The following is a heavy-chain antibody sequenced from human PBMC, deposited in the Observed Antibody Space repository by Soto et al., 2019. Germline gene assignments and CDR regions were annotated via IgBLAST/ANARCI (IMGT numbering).Heavy chain of an antibody. CDR3: AREGEYCSGGSCTYFAY. D-gene: IGHD2-15*01. J-gene: IGHJ4*02. CDR1: GFTFTNYA. Sequence: QVQLVESGGGVVQPGRSLRLSCAASGFTFTNYAMYWVRQAPGKGLVWMGYVSYDGAHKFYADSVKGRFTISRDNSKNTLFLQMNSLRAEDTAVYYGAREGEYCSGGSCTYFAYWGQGTLVTVSS. V-gene: IGHV3-30-3*01. CDR2: VSYDGAHK.